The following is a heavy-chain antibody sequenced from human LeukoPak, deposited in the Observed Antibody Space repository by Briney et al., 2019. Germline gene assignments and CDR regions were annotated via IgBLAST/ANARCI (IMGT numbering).Heavy chain of an antibody. Sequence: PSETLSLTCTVSGGSISSYYWSWIRQPPGKGLEWIGYIYYSGSTNYNPSLKSRVTISVDTSKNQFSLKLSSVTAAGTAVYYCARGGGDYEPYYYYYYGMDVWGQGTTVTVSS. CDR2: IYYSGST. CDR3: ARGGGDYEPYYYYYYGMDV. V-gene: IGHV4-59*08. D-gene: IGHD4-17*01. CDR1: GGSISSYY. J-gene: IGHJ6*02.